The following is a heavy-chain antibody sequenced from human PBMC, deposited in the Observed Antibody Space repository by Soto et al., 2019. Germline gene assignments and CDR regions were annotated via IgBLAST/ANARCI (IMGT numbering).Heavy chain of an antibody. CDR3: AKDRSDCSGGSCYSRPRAFDY. CDR1: GFTFSSYA. J-gene: IGHJ4*02. CDR2: ISGSGGST. Sequence: PGGSLRLSCAASGFTFSSYAVSWVRQAPGKGLEWVSAISGSGGSTYYADSVKGRFTISRDNSKNTLYLQMNSLRAEDTAVYYCAKDRSDCSGGSCYSRPRAFDYWGQGTLVTVSS. D-gene: IGHD2-15*01. V-gene: IGHV3-23*01.